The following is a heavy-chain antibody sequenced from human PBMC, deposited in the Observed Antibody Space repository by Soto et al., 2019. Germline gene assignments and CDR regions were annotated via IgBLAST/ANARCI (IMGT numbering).Heavy chain of an antibody. V-gene: IGHV4-34*01. CDR1: GGSFSGYY. CDR3: ARGPTVLLWFGELTFDP. Sequence: PSETLSLTCAFYGGSFSGYYWSWIRQPPGKGLEWIGEINHSGSTNYNPSLKSRVTISVDTSKNQFSLKLSSVTAADTAVYYCARGPTVLLWFGELTFDPWGQGTLVTVSS. J-gene: IGHJ5*02. CDR2: INHSGST. D-gene: IGHD3-10*01.